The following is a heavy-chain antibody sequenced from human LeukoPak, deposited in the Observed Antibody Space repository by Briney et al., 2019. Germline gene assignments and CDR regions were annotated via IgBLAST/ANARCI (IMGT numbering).Heavy chain of an antibody. J-gene: IGHJ3*02. CDR3: ARGGYYDILTGSGGAFDI. Sequence: ASVKVSCKASGYTFTSYDINWVRQATGQGLERMGWMNPNSGNTGYAQKFQGRVTMTRNTSISTAYMELSSLRSEDTAVYYCARGGYYDILTGSGGAFDIWGQGTMVTVSS. CDR2: MNPNSGNT. V-gene: IGHV1-8*01. CDR1: GYTFTSYD. D-gene: IGHD3-9*01.